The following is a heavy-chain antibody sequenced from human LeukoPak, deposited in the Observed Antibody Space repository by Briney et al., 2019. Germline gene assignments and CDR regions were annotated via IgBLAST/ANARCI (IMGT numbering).Heavy chain of an antibody. CDR3: AKDQPDYYDSSAPPPDAFDI. V-gene: IGHV3-20*04. CDR2: INWNGGST. Sequence: GGSLRLSCAASGFTFDDYGMSWVRQAPGKGLEWVSGINWNGGSTGYADSVKGRFTISRDNAKNSLYLQMNSLRAEDTAVYYCAKDQPDYYDSSAPPPDAFDIWGQGTMVTVSS. D-gene: IGHD3-22*01. J-gene: IGHJ3*02. CDR1: GFTFDDYG.